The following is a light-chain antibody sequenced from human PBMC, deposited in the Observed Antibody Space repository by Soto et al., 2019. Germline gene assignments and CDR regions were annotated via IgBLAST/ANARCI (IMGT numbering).Light chain of an antibody. J-gene: IGKJ3*01. Sequence: EIVMTQSPATLSVSPGERATLSCRASQSVSSNLAWYQQKPCQAPRLLIYGASTRATGIPARFSGRGSGTEFTLTISSLQSEDFAVYYCQQYNNWPGTFGPGTKVDIK. V-gene: IGKV3-15*01. CDR2: GAS. CDR3: QQYNNWPGT. CDR1: QSVSSN.